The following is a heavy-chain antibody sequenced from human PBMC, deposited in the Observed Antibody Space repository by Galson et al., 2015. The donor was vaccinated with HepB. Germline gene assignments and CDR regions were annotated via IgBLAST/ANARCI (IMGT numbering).Heavy chain of an antibody. D-gene: IGHD5-12*01. CDR2: IKEDGSEK. Sequence: SLRLSCAASGFSFSDSWMNCVRQAPGKGLEWVANIKEDGSEKKYVDSVKGRFTISRDNAKNSMFLQMNSLRAEDTAVYYCAMRQVGYNGYARFDYWGQGTLVTVSS. J-gene: IGHJ4*02. V-gene: IGHV3-7*03. CDR3: AMRQVGYNGYARFDY. CDR1: GFSFSDSW.